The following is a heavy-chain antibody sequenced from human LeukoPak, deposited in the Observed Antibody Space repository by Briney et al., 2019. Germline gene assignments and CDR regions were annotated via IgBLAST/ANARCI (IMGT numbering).Heavy chain of an antibody. J-gene: IGHJ3*02. CDR3: ATGPPTFPSDAFDI. CDR1: GGSISSYY. Sequence: PSETLSLTCTVSGGSISSYYWSWIRQPAGKGLEWIGRIYTSGSTNYNPSLKSRVTMSVDTSKNQFSLKLSSVTAADTAVYYCATGPPTFPSDAFDIWGQGTMVTVSS. V-gene: IGHV4-4*07. D-gene: IGHD3-16*01. CDR2: IYTSGST.